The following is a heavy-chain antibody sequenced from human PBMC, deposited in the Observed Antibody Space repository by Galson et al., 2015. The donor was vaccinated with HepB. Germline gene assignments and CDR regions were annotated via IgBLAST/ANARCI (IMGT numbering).Heavy chain of an antibody. Sequence: TLSLTCAVSGGSISSGGYYWSWIRQPPGKGLEWIGYIYYSGSTYYNPSLKSRVTISVDTSKNQFSLKLSSVTAADTAVYLCARSRRVRSDSSGYSSGYAFDIWGQGTMVTVSS. V-gene: IGHV4-30-4*01. CDR1: GGSISSGGYY. J-gene: IGHJ3*02. CDR2: IYYSGST. CDR3: ARSRRVRSDSSGYSSGYAFDI. D-gene: IGHD3-22*01.